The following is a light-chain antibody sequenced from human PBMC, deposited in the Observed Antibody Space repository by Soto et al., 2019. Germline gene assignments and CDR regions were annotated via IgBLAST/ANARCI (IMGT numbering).Light chain of an antibody. V-gene: IGKV3-15*01. CDR1: QTVRSD. CDR2: GAS. Sequence: EIVMTQSPATLSVSPGERATLSCRASQTVRSDFAWYQHKPGQAPRLLIYGASIRATGIPARFSGSGSGTEFTLTISSLQSEDFAVYYCQQYGGSPYTFGQGTKLEI. J-gene: IGKJ2*01. CDR3: QQYGGSPYT.